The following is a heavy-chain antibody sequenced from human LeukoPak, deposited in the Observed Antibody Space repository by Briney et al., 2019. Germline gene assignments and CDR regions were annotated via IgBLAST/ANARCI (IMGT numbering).Heavy chain of an antibody. CDR3: TTRSGPFDY. J-gene: IGHJ4*02. Sequence: GGSLRLSCAASGFTSSDAWMNWVRQAPGKGLEWVGRIKGKNNGGATEYAAPVKGRFTISRDDSKNMVYLQMNSLKTEDTAVYYCTTRSGPFDYWGQGTLVTVSS. CDR1: GFTSSDAW. V-gene: IGHV3-15*07. D-gene: IGHD3-22*01. CDR2: IKGKNNGGAT.